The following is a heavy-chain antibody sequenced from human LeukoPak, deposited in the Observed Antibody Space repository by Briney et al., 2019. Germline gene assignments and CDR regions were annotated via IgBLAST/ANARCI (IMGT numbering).Heavy chain of an antibody. J-gene: IGHJ4*02. CDR1: GFTFSSYW. V-gene: IGHV3-23*01. Sequence: GGSLRLSCAASGFTFSSYWMSWVRQAPGKGLEWVSGISPGGGPTYYADSVKGRFTISRDDSKNTLYLQMKNLRAEDTAVYYCAKDGAWLRFDDWGQGILVTVSS. CDR3: AKDGAWLRFDD. D-gene: IGHD5-12*01. CDR2: ISPGGGPT.